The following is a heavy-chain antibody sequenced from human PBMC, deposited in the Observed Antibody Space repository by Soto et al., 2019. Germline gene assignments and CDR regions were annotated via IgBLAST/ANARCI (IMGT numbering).Heavy chain of an antibody. D-gene: IGHD6-6*01. CDR3: ASGIAARVPFAAGVDY. CDR1: GGSISSGGYD. J-gene: IGHJ4*02. Sequence: QLQLQESGPGLVKPSQTLSLTCTVSGGSISSGGYDWGWILQHPGKGLEWFGYIYYSRSTYYNPSLKSRVTISVDASKNQFSLKLSSVTAADTAVYYCASGIAARVPFAAGVDYWGQGTLVTVSS. V-gene: IGHV4-31*03. CDR2: IYYSRST.